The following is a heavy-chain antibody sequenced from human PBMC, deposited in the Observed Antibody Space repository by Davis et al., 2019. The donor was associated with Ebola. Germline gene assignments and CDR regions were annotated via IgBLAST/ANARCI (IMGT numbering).Heavy chain of an antibody. Sequence: ASVKVSCKASGYTFTSYYMHWVRQAPGQGLEWMGIINPSGGSTSYAQKFQGRVTMTRDTSTSTVYMELSSLRSEDTAVYYCARNPPIAAAGIGWFDPWGQGTLVTVSS. CDR2: INPSGGST. J-gene: IGHJ5*02. V-gene: IGHV1-46*01. CDR1: GYTFTSYY. D-gene: IGHD6-13*01. CDR3: ARNPPIAAAGIGWFDP.